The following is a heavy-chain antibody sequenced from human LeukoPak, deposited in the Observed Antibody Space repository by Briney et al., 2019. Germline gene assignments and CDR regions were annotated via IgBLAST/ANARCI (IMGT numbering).Heavy chain of an antibody. CDR2: ISGSGGST. CDR3: AKEGRIAVAALGAFDI. V-gene: IGHV3-23*01. CDR1: GFTFSSYA. D-gene: IGHD6-19*01. J-gene: IGHJ3*02. Sequence: GVLRLSCAASGFTFSSYAMSWVRQAPGKGLEWVSAISGSGGSTYYADSVKGRFTISRDNSKNTLYLQMNSLRAEDTAVYYCAKEGRIAVAALGAFDIWGQGTMVTVSS.